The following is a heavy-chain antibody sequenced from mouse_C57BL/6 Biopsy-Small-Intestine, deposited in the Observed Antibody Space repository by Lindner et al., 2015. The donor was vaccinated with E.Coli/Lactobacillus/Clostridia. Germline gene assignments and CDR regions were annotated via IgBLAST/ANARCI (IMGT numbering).Heavy chain of an antibody. CDR2: INAGNGNT. CDR1: GYIFISYP. V-gene: IGHV1-66*01. J-gene: IGHJ4*01. CDR3: GRDDEYSYGYVDY. Sequence: SVKVSCKASGYIFISYPIHWVRQAPGQRLEWMGWINAGNGNTKYSQKFQGRVTITRDTSARTAYMELSSLRSEDTAVYYCGRDDEYSYGYVDYWGQGTLVTVSS. D-gene: IGHD2-2*01.